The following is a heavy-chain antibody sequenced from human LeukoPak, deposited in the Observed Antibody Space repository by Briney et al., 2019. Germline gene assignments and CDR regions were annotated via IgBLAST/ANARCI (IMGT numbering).Heavy chain of an antibody. CDR3: ARARPNTVVIRFDY. V-gene: IGHV1-69*13. Sequence: ASVKVSCEASGGTFSSYAISWVRQAPGQGLEWMGGIIPIFGTANYAQKFQGRVTITADESTSTAYMELSSLRSEDTAVYYCARARPNTVVIRFDYWGQGTLVTVSS. J-gene: IGHJ4*02. D-gene: IGHD2-21*01. CDR2: IIPIFGTA. CDR1: GGTFSSYA.